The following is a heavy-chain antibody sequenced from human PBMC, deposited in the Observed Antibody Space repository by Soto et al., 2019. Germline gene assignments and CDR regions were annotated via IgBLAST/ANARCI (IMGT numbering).Heavy chain of an antibody. D-gene: IGHD2-8*01. CDR2: FDPEDGET. CDR1: GYTLTELS. V-gene: IGHV1-24*01. Sequence: GASVKVSCKVSGYTLTELSMHWVRQAPGKGLEWMGGFDPEDGETIYAQKFQGRVTMTEDTSTDTAYMELSSLRSEDTAVYYCATTRGDCTNGVCSEYYFDYWGQGTLVTVSS. CDR3: ATTRGDCTNGVCSEYYFDY. J-gene: IGHJ4*02.